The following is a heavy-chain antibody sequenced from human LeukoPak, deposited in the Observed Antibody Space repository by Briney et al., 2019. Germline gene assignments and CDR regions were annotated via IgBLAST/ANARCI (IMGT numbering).Heavy chain of an antibody. CDR2: INPNSGGT. D-gene: IGHD2-2*01. Sequence: GASVKVSCKASGYTFTGYYMHWVRQAPGQGLEWMGWINPNSGGTNYAQKFQGRVTMTRDTSISTAYMELSRLRSDDTAVYYCARAHPVVPAATDYYYYYYMDVRGKGTTVTVSS. V-gene: IGHV1-2*02. CDR1: GYTFTGYY. CDR3: ARAHPVVPAATDYYYYYYMDV. J-gene: IGHJ6*03.